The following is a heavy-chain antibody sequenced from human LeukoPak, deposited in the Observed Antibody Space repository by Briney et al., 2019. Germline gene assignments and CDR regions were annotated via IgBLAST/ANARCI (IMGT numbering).Heavy chain of an antibody. CDR2: IFYSGST. Sequence: SETLSLTCTVSGGSMNNDYWTWIRQPPGKGLESIGCIFYSGSTSYNPSLKSRVSISVDTSKNQFSLKVTSVTAADSAVYYCARHYDSSAYWYYFDSWSQGTLVTVSS. CDR1: GGSMNNDY. V-gene: IGHV4-59*08. CDR3: ARHYDSSAYWYYFDS. D-gene: IGHD3-22*01. J-gene: IGHJ4*02.